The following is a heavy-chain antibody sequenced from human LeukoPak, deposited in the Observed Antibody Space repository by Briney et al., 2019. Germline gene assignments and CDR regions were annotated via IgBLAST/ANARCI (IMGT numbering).Heavy chain of an antibody. CDR2: IYYSGNT. J-gene: IGHJ2*01. D-gene: IGHD7-27*01. CDR1: GGSISTYY. V-gene: IGHV4-59*01. CDR3: ARTPQTGDKYWYFDL. Sequence: KASETLSLTCSVSGGSISTYYWSWIRQPPGKGLEWIGYIYYSGNTNYNPSLKSRVTISVDTSKNQFSLKLASVTAADTAVYYCARTPQTGDKYWYFDLWGRGTLVTVSS.